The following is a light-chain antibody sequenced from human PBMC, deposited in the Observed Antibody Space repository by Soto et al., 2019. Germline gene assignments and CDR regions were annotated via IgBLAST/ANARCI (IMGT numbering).Light chain of an antibody. V-gene: IGLV2-14*01. CDR1: SSDVGGYNS. J-gene: IGLJ1*01. CDR3: SSYTSSSTFPFV. CDR2: DVS. Sequence: QSALTQPASVSGSPGQSITISCTGTSSDVGGYNSVSWYQQHPGKAPKLMIYDVSNRPSGVSNRFSGSKSGNTASLTISGLQAEDEADYYCSSYTSSSTFPFVFGTGTKLTVL.